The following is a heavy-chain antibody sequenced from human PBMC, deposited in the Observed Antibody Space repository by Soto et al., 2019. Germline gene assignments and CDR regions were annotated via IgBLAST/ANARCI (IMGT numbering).Heavy chain of an antibody. D-gene: IGHD6-13*01. Sequence: TLSLTCAISGDSVSSNSAAWNWIRQSPSRGLEWLGRTYYGSKWYNDYAVSVKSRITINPDTSKNQFSLQLNSVTPEDTAVYYCARDEQPPEFYYYYGMDVWGQGTTVTVSS. CDR1: GDSVSSNSAA. CDR3: ARDEQPPEFYYYYGMDV. V-gene: IGHV6-1*01. CDR2: TYYGSKWYN. J-gene: IGHJ6*02.